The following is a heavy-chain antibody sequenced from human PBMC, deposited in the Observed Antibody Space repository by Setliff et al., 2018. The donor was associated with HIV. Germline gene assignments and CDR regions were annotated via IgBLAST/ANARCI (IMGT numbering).Heavy chain of an antibody. CDR2: IIPMYGVT. J-gene: IGHJ4*02. V-gene: IGHV1-69*10. D-gene: IGHD3-3*01. Sequence: SVKVSCKASGFTFNHYALSWVRQAPGQGPEWMGGIIPMYGVTNYAQKFQGRVTMTRDTSTSTVYMELSSLRSEDTAVYYCARDHLADYYFDYWGQGTLVTVSS. CDR3: ARDHLADYYFDY. CDR1: GFTFNHYA.